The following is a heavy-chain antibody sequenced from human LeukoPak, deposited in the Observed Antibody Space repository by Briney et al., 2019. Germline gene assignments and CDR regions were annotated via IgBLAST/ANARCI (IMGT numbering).Heavy chain of an antibody. CDR2: ISYDGSNK. J-gene: IGHJ3*02. CDR1: GFTFSSYA. V-gene: IGHV3-30-3*01. CDR3: ARGDDSSGWRGAAFDI. Sequence: GGSLRLSCAASGFTFSSYAMHWVRQAPGKGLEWVAVISYDGSNKYYADSVKGRFTISRDNSKNTLYLQMNSLRAEDTAVYYCARGDDSSGWRGAAFDIWGQGTMVTVS. D-gene: IGHD6-19*01.